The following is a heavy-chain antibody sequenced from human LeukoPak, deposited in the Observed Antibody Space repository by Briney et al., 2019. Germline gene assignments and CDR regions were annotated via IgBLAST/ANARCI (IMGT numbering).Heavy chain of an antibody. CDR3: ARRRVPAAIHGWFDP. J-gene: IGHJ5*02. CDR1: GDSISSTNYY. Sequence: MPSETLSLTCTVSGDSISSTNYYWGWIRQPPGKGLEWIGSIYYSGSTYYNPSLKSRVTISVDTSKNQFSLKLSSVTAADTAVYYCARRRVPAAIHGWFDPWGQGTLVTVSS. CDR2: IYYSGST. D-gene: IGHD2-2*01. V-gene: IGHV4-39*07.